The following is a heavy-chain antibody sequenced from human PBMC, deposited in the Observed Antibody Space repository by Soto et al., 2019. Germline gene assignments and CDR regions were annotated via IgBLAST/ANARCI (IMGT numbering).Heavy chain of an antibody. V-gene: IGHV1-8*01. Sequence: QVQLVQPGAEVRKPGASVKVSCKASGDIFTNFDFNWVRQATGQGLEGIGWMRANSGDTGHDQKFQXXVRMTRDTSMSTAYMELSSLRAEDTAVYYCARYIYGQGFQAWGQGTLVFVSS. CDR3: ARYIYGQGFQA. CDR2: MRANSGDT. D-gene: IGHD3-3*02. CDR1: GDIFTNFD. J-gene: IGHJ5*02.